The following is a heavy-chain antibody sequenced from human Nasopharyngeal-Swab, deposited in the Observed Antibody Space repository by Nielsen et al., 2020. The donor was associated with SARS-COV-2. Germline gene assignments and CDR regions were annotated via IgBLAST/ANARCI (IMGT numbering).Heavy chain of an antibody. CDR1: GFTFSTYA. CDR2: ISGSGGSA. CDR3: AKDGRYYASGSHPFDH. D-gene: IGHD3-10*01. J-gene: IGHJ4*02. V-gene: IGHV3-23*01. Sequence: GGSLRLSCVASGFTFSTYAMSWVRKAPGKGLDWVSAISGSGGSAYYADSVKGRFTISRDNSKNTVYLQMNTLRAEDTAVYYCAKDGRYYASGSHPFDHWGQGTLVTVSS.